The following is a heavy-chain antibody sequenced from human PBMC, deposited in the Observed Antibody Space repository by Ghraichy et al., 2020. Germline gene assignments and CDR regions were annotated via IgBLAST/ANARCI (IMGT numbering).Heavy chain of an antibody. D-gene: IGHD2-15*01. CDR1: GFTFNTYS. CDR3: ARESTLPGIDAFDL. J-gene: IGHJ3*01. V-gene: IGHV3-21*01. CDR2: ITSRSSYI. Sequence: GGSLRLSCAGSGFTFNTYSMNWVRQAPGKGLEWVSTITSRSSYIYYADSVKGRFTISRDNAENSLYLQMNSLTAEDTAVYYCARESTLPGIDAFDLWGPGTMVTVS.